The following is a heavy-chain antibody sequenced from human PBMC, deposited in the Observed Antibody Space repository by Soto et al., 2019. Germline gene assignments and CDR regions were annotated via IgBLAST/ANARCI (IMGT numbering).Heavy chain of an antibody. V-gene: IGHV4-4*02. J-gene: IGHJ5*02. D-gene: IGHD1-26*01. CDR2: IYHSGST. Sequence: PSETLSLTCAVSGGSISSSNWWSWVRQPPGKGLEWIEEIYHSGSTNYNPSLKSRVTISVDTSKNQFSLKLSSVTAADTAVYYCARLRQWELQGFDPWGQGTLVTVSS. CDR1: GGSISSSNW. CDR3: ARLRQWELQGFDP.